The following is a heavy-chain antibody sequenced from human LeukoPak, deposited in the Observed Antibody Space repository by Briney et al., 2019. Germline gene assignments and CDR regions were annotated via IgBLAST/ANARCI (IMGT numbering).Heavy chain of an antibody. CDR3: ARDRQGYCSSTSCYFYYFDY. D-gene: IGHD2-2*01. V-gene: IGHV1-2*02. CDR1: GYTFTGYY. CDR2: INPNSGGT. Sequence: ASVKVSCKASGYTFTGYYMHWVRQAPGQGLEWVGWINPNSGGTNYAQKFQGRVTMTRDTSISTAYMELSRLRSDDTAVYYCARDRQGYCSSTSCYFYYFDYWGQGTLVTVSS. J-gene: IGHJ4*02.